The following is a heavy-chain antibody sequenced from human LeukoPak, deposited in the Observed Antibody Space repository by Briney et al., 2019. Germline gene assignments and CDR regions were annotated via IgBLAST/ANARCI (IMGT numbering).Heavy chain of an antibody. CDR1: GFTFSTYN. CDR2: ITSSSSYI. D-gene: IGHD4-17*01. Sequence: GGSLRLSCAASGFTFSTYNMNWVRQAPGKGLEWVSSITSSSSYIYYADSVKGRFTISRDNAKNSLYLQMNSLTADDTALYYCAKVPAHGDYVGGPSWYFDLWGRGTLVTVSS. V-gene: IGHV3-21*04. CDR3: AKVPAHGDYVGGPSWYFDL. J-gene: IGHJ2*01.